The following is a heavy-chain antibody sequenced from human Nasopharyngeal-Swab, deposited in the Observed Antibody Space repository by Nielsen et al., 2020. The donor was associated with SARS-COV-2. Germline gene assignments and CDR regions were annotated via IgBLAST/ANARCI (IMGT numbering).Heavy chain of an antibody. V-gene: IGHV1-2*06. Sequence: ASVKVSCKASGYTFTGYYMHWVRQAPGQGLEWMGRINPNSGGTNYEQKFQGRVTMTRDTSISTAYMELGRLRSDDTAVYYCARDQGAAARWIIWGQGTLVTVSS. CDR3: ARDQGAAARWII. J-gene: IGHJ4*02. CDR1: GYTFTGYY. D-gene: IGHD6-6*01. CDR2: INPNSGGT.